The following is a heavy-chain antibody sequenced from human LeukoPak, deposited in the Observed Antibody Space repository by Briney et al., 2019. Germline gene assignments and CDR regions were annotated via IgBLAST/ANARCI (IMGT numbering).Heavy chain of an antibody. CDR3: ARDGRGLWFGELYDWFDP. D-gene: IGHD3-10*01. Sequence: ASVKDSCKASGYTFTGYYMHWVRQAPGQGLEWMGWINPNSGGTNYAQKFQGRVTMTRDTSISTAYMELSRLRSDDTAVYYCARDGRGLWFGELYDWFDPWGRGTLVTVSS. CDR1: GYTFTGYY. J-gene: IGHJ5*02. V-gene: IGHV1-2*02. CDR2: INPNSGGT.